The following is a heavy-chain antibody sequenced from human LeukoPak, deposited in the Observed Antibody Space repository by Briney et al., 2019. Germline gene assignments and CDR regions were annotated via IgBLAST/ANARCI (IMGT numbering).Heavy chain of an antibody. Sequence: GGSLRLSCAASGFTFSSYAMSWVRQAPGKGLEWVSAISGSGGSTYYADSVKGRFTISRDNSKNALYLQMNSLRAEDTAVYYCATERDSSWTFDSWGQGTLVTVSS. CDR1: GFTFSSYA. V-gene: IGHV3-23*01. J-gene: IGHJ4*02. CDR3: ATERDSSWTFDS. D-gene: IGHD6-13*01. CDR2: ISGSGGST.